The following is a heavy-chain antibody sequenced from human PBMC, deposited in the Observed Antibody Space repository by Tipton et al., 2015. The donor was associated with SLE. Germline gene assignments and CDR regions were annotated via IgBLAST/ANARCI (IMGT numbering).Heavy chain of an antibody. D-gene: IGHD1-26*01. J-gene: IGHJ3*02. CDR1: GGSISSYY. Sequence: TLSLTCTVSGGSISSYYWSWIRQPPGKGLEWIGYIYYSGNTNYNPSLKSRVTISVDTSKNQFSLKLSSVTAADTAVYYCARDGWIVGAHGAFDIWGQGTMVTVSS. CDR2: IYYSGNT. CDR3: ARDGWIVGAHGAFDI. V-gene: IGHV4-59*12.